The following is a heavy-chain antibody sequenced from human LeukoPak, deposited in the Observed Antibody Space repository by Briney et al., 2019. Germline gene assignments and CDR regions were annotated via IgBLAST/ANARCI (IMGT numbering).Heavy chain of an antibody. Sequence: SETLSLTCTVSGGSISSGGYYWSWIRQHPGKGLEWIGYIYYSGSTYYNPSLKSRVTISVDTSKNQFSLKLSSVTAADTAVYYCARSLPGFCSGGSCSYYYYGMDVWGQGTTVTASS. CDR1: GGSISSGGYY. CDR3: ARSLPGFCSGGSCSYYYYGMDV. J-gene: IGHJ6*02. CDR2: IYYSGST. V-gene: IGHV4-31*03. D-gene: IGHD2-15*01.